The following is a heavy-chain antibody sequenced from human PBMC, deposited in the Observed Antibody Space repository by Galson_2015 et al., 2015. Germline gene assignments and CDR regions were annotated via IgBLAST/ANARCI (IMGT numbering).Heavy chain of an antibody. CDR3: AREYDSSGYGDY. V-gene: IGHV3-74*01. J-gene: IGHJ4*02. D-gene: IGHD3-22*01. CDR1: GFTFSSYW. CDR2: INSDGSST. Sequence: SLRLSCAASGFTFSSYWMFWVRQAPGKGLVWVSRINSDGSSTTYADSVEGRFTISRDNAKNTLFLQMNSLRDEDTAVYFCAREYDSSGYGDYWGQGTLVTVSS.